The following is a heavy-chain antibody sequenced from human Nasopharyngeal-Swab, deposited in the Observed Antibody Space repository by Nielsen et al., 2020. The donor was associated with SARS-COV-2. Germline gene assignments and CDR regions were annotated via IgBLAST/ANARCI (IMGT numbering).Heavy chain of an antibody. D-gene: IGHD4-17*01. J-gene: IGHJ4*02. CDR3: AKGVPTTGMGRYYFDY. Sequence: GESLKISCAASGFRFSDYAVTWVRQAPGKGLEWVSGISAGGGSTFYADSVKGRFTISGDNSKNTLYLQMSSLRAEDTAVYHCAKGVPTTGMGRYYFDYWGQGTLVTVSS. V-gene: IGHV3-23*01. CDR1: GFRFSDYA. CDR2: ISAGGGST.